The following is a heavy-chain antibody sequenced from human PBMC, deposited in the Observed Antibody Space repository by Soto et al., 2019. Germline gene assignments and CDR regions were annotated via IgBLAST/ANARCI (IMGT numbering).Heavy chain of an antibody. CDR1: GGTFSSYA. D-gene: IGHD1-26*01. CDR2: IIPIFGTE. J-gene: IGHJ4*02. Sequence: QVQLVQSGAEVKKPGSSVKVSCKASGGTFSSYAISWERQAPGQGLGWMGGIIPIFGTENYAPKFQGRVTFTAAESTITAYMQLSSLRSEDTAVYYCARVTSVGATLTYFDYWTQGTLYNVSS. V-gene: IGHV1-69*01. CDR3: ARVTSVGATLTYFDY.